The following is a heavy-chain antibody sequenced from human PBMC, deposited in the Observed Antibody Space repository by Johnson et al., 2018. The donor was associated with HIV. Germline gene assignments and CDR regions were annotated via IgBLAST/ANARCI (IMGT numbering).Heavy chain of an antibody. D-gene: IGHD2-2*01. J-gene: IGHJ3*01. CDR2: IKQDGSEK. Sequence: MQLVESGGGLVKPGGSLRLSCAASGFTFSNAWMSWVRQAPGKGLEWVANIKQDGSEKYYVDSVKGRFTISRDNAKNSLYLQMNSRRAEDTGVYYWARGDMVVGTAATRDQNGVDRWGQGTMVTVAA. V-gene: IGHV3-7*01. CDR1: GFTFSNAW. CDR3: ARGDMVVGTAATRDQNGVDR.